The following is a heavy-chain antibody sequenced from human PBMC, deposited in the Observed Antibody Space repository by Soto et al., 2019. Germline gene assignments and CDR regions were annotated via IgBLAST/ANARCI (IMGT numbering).Heavy chain of an antibody. CDR3: ARAGQTVPISDY. Sequence: QVQLQESGPGLVKPSETLSLTCSVSGASMTSFYWTWVRQPPGKGLEWIGYIYYSGSTTYNPSLQSRVTISVDTSKNQFSLRLTSLTAADTAIYYCARAGQTVPISDYWGQGALVAVSS. D-gene: IGHD4-17*01. V-gene: IGHV4-59*01. CDR2: IYYSGST. J-gene: IGHJ4*02. CDR1: GASMTSFY.